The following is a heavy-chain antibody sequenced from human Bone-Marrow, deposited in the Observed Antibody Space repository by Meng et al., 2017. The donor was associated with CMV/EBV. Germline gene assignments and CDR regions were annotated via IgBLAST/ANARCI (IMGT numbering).Heavy chain of an antibody. D-gene: IGHD2-2*01. V-gene: IGHV3-11*01. CDR1: GFTFSDYY. CDR2: ISSSGSTI. Sequence: SGFTFSDYYMSWIRQAPGKGLEWVSYISSSGSTIYYADSVKGRFTISRDNAKNSLYLQMNSLRAEDTAVYYCARKVVPAALSWLDPWGQGTLVTVSS. J-gene: IGHJ5*02. CDR3: ARKVVPAALSWLDP.